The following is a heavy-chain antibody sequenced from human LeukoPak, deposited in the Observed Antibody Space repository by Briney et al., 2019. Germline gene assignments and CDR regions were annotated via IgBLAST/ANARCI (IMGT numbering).Heavy chain of an antibody. CDR2: INHSGST. CDR1: GGSFSGYY. V-gene: IGHV4-34*01. Sequence: PSETLSLTCAVYGGSFSGYYWSWIRQPPGKGLEWIGEINHSGSTNYNPSLKSRVTISVDTSNNQFSLKLSSVTAADTAVYYCASYYYDSSGYPSYYFDYWGQGTLVTVSS. D-gene: IGHD3-22*01. CDR3: ASYYYDSSGYPSYYFDY. J-gene: IGHJ4*02.